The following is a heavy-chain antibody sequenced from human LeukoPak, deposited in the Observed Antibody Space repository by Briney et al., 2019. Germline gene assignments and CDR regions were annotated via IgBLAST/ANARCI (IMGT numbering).Heavy chain of an antibody. D-gene: IGHD3-3*01. V-gene: IGHV4-61*02. CDR2: IYTSGGT. CDR1: GGSISSGSYY. J-gene: IGHJ4*02. Sequence: SETLSLTCTVSGGSISSGSYYWSWIRQPAGKGLEWIGRIYTSGGTNYNPSLKSRVTISVDTSKNQFSLKLSSVTAADTAVYYCARGPYYDFWSGYSPRWYYFDYWGQGTLVTVSS. CDR3: ARGPYYDFWSGYSPRWYYFDY.